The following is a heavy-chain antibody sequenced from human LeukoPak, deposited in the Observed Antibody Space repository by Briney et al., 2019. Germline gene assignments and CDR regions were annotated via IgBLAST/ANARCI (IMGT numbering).Heavy chain of an antibody. V-gene: IGHV3-23*01. Sequence: GGSLRLSCAVSGFTFSSYAMSWVRQAPGKGLEWVSAISGSGGSTYYADSVKGRFTISRDNSKNTLYLQMNSLRAEDTAVYYCAKDLYSGYDFGYDYWGQGTLVTVSS. CDR2: ISGSGGST. CDR3: AKDLYSGYDFGYDY. D-gene: IGHD5-12*01. J-gene: IGHJ4*02. CDR1: GFTFSSYA.